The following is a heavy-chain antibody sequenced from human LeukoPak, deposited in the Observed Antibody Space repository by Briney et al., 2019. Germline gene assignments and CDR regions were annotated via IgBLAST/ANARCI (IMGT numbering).Heavy chain of an antibody. CDR1: GYTFTGYY. V-gene: IGHV1-2*06. D-gene: IGHD3-16*01. Sequence: ASVKVSCKASGYTFTGYYMHGVRQAPGQGLEWMGRIHPNSGGTNYAQKFQGRVTMTRDTSISPAYMELSRLRSDDTAVYYCASLDPYDYVWGSYAFDIWGQGTMVTVSS. CDR3: ASLDPYDYVWGSYAFDI. J-gene: IGHJ3*02. CDR2: IHPNSGGT.